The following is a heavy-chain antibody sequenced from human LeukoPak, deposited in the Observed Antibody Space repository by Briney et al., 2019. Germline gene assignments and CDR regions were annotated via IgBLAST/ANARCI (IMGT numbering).Heavy chain of an antibody. V-gene: IGHV4-34*01. Sequence: PSETLSLTCAVYGGSFSGYYWSWSRQPPGKGLEWIGEINHSGSTNYNPSLKSRVTISVDTSKNQFSLKLSSVTAADTAVYYCARLHSSSWYSMGYYFDYWGQGTLVTVSS. CDR3: ARLHSSSWYSMGYYFDY. CDR2: INHSGST. CDR1: GGSFSGYY. J-gene: IGHJ4*02. D-gene: IGHD6-13*01.